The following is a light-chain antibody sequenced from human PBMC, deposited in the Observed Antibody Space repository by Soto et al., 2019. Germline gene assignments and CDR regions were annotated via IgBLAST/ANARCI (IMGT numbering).Light chain of an antibody. J-gene: IGKJ5*01. Sequence: EIVLTQSPGTLSLSPGERATLSCRASQSVSSNYLAWYQQKPGQAPRLLIYGASNRATGIPDRFSGSGSATDFTLTISRLEPEDFAVYYCQQRSNWPRITFGQGTRLEIK. V-gene: IGKV3D-20*02. CDR3: QQRSNWPRIT. CDR2: GAS. CDR1: QSVSSNY.